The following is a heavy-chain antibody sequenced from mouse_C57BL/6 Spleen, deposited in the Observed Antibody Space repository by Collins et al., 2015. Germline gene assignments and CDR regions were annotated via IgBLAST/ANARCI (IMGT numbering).Heavy chain of an antibody. CDR3: ALDYYGSSLDY. V-gene: IGHV1-80*01. D-gene: IGHD1-1*01. CDR2: IYPGDGDT. J-gene: IGHJ2*01. Sequence: QVQLQQSGAELVKPGASVKISCKASGYAFSGYWMNWVKQRPGKGLEWIGQIYPGDGDTNYNGKFKGKATLTADKSSSTAYMQLSSLTSEDSAVYFCALDYYGSSLDYWGQGTTLTVSS. CDR1: GYAFSGYW.